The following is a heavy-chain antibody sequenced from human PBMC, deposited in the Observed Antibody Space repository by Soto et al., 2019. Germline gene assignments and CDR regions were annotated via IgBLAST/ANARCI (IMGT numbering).Heavy chain of an antibody. CDR2: TSGSGGDT. Sequence: QLFESGGGLVQPGGSLRLSCVASGFSFGRYAMTWVRQAPGKGLEWVSGTSGSGGDTYYADSVKGRFTISRDNPKNTLYLQMNSLRVEDTAVFYCAKIYDFWSRHHDSFDDWGQGTLVTVSS. CDR3: AKIYDFWSRHHDSFDD. D-gene: IGHD3-3*01. V-gene: IGHV3-23*01. J-gene: IGHJ3*01. CDR1: GFSFGRYA.